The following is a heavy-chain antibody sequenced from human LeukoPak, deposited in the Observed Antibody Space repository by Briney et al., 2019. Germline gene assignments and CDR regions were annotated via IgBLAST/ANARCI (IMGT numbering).Heavy chain of an antibody. CDR3: SRDQPDSSGYYHNWFDP. V-gene: IGHV4-59*12. CDR1: GGSISSYY. J-gene: IGHJ5*02. D-gene: IGHD3-22*01. CDR2: TYYSGST. Sequence: SETLSLTCTVSGGSISSYYWSWIRQPPGKGLEWIGITYYSGSTYYNPSLKSRVTISVDTSKNQFSLKLSSVTAADTAVYYCSRDQPDSSGYYHNWFDPWGQGTLVTVSS.